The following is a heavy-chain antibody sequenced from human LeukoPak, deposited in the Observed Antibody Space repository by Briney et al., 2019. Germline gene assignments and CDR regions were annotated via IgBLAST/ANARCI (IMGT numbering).Heavy chain of an antibody. CDR1: GFTFSTSA. CDR2: LSGSGITT. J-gene: IGHJ4*01. Sequence: GGSLRLSCAASGFTFSTSAMSWVRQAPGKGLECVSSLSGSGITTYSADSVKGRFTISRDNSKNTLYLQMNSLGAEDTAVYYCAKGIYSSGWSYFDYWGHGTLVTVSS. CDR3: AKGIYSSGWSYFDY. V-gene: IGHV3-23*01. D-gene: IGHD6-19*01.